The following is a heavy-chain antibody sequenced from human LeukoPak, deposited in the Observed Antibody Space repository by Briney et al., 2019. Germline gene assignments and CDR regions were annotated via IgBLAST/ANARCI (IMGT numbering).Heavy chain of an antibody. D-gene: IGHD3-22*01. V-gene: IGHV1-69*06. CDR3: ARDVAYYDSSGYYDY. CDR2: IIPIFGTA. CDR1: GGTFSSYA. J-gene: IGHJ4*02. Sequence: GASVKVSCKASGGTFSSYAISWVRQAPGQGLEWMGGIIPIFGTANYAQKFQGRVTITADKSTSTAYMELSSLRSEDTAVYYCARDVAYYDSSGYYDYWGQGTLVTVSS.